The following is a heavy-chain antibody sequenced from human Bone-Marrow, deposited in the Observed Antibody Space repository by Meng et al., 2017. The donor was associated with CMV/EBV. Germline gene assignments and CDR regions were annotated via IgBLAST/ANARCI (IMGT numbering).Heavy chain of an antibody. CDR3: ARGWDILVVSSVGGAMDV. J-gene: IGHJ6*02. CDR2: ISSSSSYI. D-gene: IGHD2-15*01. CDR1: LLSFSSYS. Sequence: SSGLSLLSFSSYSMNWVRQAPGKGLEWVSSISSSSSYIYYADSVKGRFTISRDNAKNSLYLQMNSLRAEDTAVYYCARGWDILVVSSVGGAMDVWGQGTTVTVSS. V-gene: IGHV3-21*01.